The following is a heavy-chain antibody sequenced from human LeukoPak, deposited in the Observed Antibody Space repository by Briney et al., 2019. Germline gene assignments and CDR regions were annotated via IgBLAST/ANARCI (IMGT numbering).Heavy chain of an antibody. V-gene: IGHV3-48*03. CDR1: GFTFSTYA. CDR2: ISSSGSTI. CDR3: AELGITMIGGV. J-gene: IGHJ6*04. D-gene: IGHD3-10*02. Sequence: GGSLRLSCAASGFTFSTYAMNWVRQAPGKGLEWVSYISSSGSTIYYTDSVKGRFTISRDNAKNSLYLQMNSLRAEDTAVYYCAELGITMIGGVWGKGTTVTISS.